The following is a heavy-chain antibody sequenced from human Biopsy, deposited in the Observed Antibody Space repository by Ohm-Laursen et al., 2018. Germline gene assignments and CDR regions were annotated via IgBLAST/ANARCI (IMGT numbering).Heavy chain of an antibody. J-gene: IGHJ4*02. V-gene: IGHV3-9*01. CDR3: VKSAYSSGFWEASDY. D-gene: IGHD6-19*01. CDR1: GFRFDEYA. CDR2: ISWSSGTI. Sequence: SLRLSCTAFGFRFDEYAMQWVRQAPGKGLEWVSGISWSSGTIGYADSVKGRFTVSRDNAKNSLFLQMNSLRVEDTALYYCVKSAYSSGFWEASDYWGQGTLVTVSS.